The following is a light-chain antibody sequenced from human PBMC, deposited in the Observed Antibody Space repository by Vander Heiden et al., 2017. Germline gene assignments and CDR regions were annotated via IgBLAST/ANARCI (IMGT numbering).Light chain of an antibody. J-gene: IGKJ4*01. V-gene: IGKV3-20*01. CDR1: QSVSSSD. CDR3: QQYGISPLT. CDR2: CAS. Sequence: EIVLTQSPGTLSLSPGERVTLSCRASQSVSSSDLAWYQQKPGQAPRLLIYCASSRATGIPDRFSGSGSGTDFTLTISRLEPEDFAVYYCQQYGISPLTFGGGTKVEIK.